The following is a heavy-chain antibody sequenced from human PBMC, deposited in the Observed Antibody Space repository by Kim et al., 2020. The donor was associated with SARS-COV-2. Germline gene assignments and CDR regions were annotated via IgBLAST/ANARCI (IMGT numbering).Heavy chain of an antibody. CDR3: ARCGSGSTLIYWFDP. J-gene: IGHJ5*02. CDR2: INHSGST. Sequence: SETLSPTCAVYGGSFSGYHWSWIRQPPGKGLEWIGEINHSGSTNYNPSLESRVTISVDTSKNQFSLKLSSLTAADTAVYYCARCGSGSTLIYWFDPWGQG. D-gene: IGHD3-10*01. V-gene: IGHV4-34*01. CDR1: GGSFSGYH.